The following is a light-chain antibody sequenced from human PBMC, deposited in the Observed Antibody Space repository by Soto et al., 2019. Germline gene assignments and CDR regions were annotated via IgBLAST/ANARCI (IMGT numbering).Light chain of an antibody. CDR3: QQYNNSPT. CDR2: GAS. J-gene: IGKJ1*01. Sequence: EIVMPTSPATLSVSPGERAHLSCRASQSVSSNLAWYQQKPGQAPRLLIYGASTRATGIPARFSGSGSGTEFTLTISSLQSEDFAVYYCQQYNNSPTFGKGTKGDLK. CDR1: QSVSSN. V-gene: IGKV3-15*01.